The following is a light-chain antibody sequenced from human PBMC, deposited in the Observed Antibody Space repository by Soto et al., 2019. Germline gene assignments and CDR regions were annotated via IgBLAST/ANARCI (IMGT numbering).Light chain of an antibody. J-gene: IGLJ7*01. CDR3: CSYAGSRTMA. Sequence: QSALSQPASVSGARGQSITISRTGTSSDVGNYNLVSWYQQYPRKAPKLMIFEDTKRPSGVSHRFSGSKSGNTASLTIAGLQPEDAADYYCCSYAGSRTMAFGEGTQRTVL. V-gene: IGLV2-23*01. CDR1: SSDVGNYNL. CDR2: EDT.